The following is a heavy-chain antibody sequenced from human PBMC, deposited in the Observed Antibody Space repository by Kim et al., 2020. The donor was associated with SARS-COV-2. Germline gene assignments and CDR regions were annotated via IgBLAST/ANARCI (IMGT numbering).Heavy chain of an antibody. J-gene: IGHJ6*02. CDR3: VTTGKYYYYGMDV. D-gene: IGHD1-1*01. V-gene: IGHV5-51*01. Sequence: GESLKISCKGSGYSFTSYWIGWVRQMPGKGLEWMGIIYPGDSDTRYSPSFQGQVTISADKSIITAYLQWSSLKASDTAMYYCVTTGKYYYYGMDVWGQGTTVTVSS. CDR1: GYSFTSYW. CDR2: IYPGDSDT.